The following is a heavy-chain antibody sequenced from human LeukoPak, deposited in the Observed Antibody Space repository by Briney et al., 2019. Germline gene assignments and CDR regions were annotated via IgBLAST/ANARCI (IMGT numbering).Heavy chain of an antibody. J-gene: IGHJ4*02. CDR3: ARDHVYGGADY. CDR1: GLTFDEYA. V-gene: IGHV3-43*02. CDR2: ISGDAATT. Sequence: GGSLRLSCAASGLTFDEYAMHWVRQAPGKGLEWVSLISGDAATTYYAPSVKGRVTVSRDNNKNSLFLQMNSLRTEDTALYYCARDHVYGGADYWGQGTLVTVSS. D-gene: IGHD5/OR15-5a*01.